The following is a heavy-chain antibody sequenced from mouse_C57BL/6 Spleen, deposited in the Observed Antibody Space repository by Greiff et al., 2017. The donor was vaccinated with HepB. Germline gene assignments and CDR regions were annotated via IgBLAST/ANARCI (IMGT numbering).Heavy chain of an antibody. Sequence: VQLKESGGGLVKPGGSLKLSCAASGFTFSDYGMHWVRQAPEKGLEWVAYISSGSSTIYYADTVKGRFTISRDNAKNTLFLQMTSLRSEDTAMYYCARRRVVATGAMDYWGQGTSVTVSS. V-gene: IGHV5-17*01. J-gene: IGHJ4*01. CDR3: ARRRVVATGAMDY. CDR2: ISSGSSTI. D-gene: IGHD1-1*01. CDR1: GFTFSDYG.